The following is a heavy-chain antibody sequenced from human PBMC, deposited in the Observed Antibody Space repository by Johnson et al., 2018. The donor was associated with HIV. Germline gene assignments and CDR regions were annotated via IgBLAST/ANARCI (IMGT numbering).Heavy chain of an antibody. Sequence: QMLLVESGGGLVQPGGSLRLSCAASGFTFSSYWMSWVRQAPGKGLECVAVISYDASNKYYADSVKGRFTISRDNSKNTLYLQMNSLRTEDTAVYYCARVRGGTGHGAFDIWGQGTMVTVSS. V-gene: IGHV3-30*03. CDR3: ARVRGGTGHGAFDI. J-gene: IGHJ3*02. CDR2: ISYDASNK. CDR1: GFTFSSYW.